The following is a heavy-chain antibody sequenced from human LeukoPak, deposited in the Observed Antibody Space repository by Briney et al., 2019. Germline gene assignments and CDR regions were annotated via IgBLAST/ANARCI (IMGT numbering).Heavy chain of an antibody. D-gene: IGHD1-7*01. CDR1: GFTFSSYG. J-gene: IGHJ5*02. CDR2: IRYDGSNK. V-gene: IGHV3-30*02. Sequence: GGSLRLSCAASGFTFSSYGMHWVRQAPGKGLEWVAFIRYDGSNKYYADSVKGRFTISRDNSKNTLYLQMNSLRAEDTAVYYCAKDWTPWITGTQWFDPWGQGTLVTVSS. CDR3: AKDWTPWITGTQWFDP.